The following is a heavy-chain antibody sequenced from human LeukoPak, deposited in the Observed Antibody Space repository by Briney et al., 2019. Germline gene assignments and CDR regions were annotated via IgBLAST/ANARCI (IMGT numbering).Heavy chain of an antibody. CDR3: ARLYGNYQNYFDY. D-gene: IGHD1-7*01. Sequence: SSETLSLTCTVSGGSISTITYYWGWIRQPPGKGLEWVGHMYYRGNTFYNPSLKSRVTISVDTSKNQFSLKLRSVTAADTAVYYCARLYGNYQNYFDYWGQGTLVTVSS. CDR2: MYYRGNT. J-gene: IGHJ4*02. V-gene: IGHV4-39*07. CDR1: GGSISTITYY.